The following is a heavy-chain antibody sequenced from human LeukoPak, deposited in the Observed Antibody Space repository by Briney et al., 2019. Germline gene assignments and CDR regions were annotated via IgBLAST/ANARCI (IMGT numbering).Heavy chain of an antibody. Sequence: PGGSLRLSCAASGFTFSGYYMSWIRQAPGKGLEWVSCIGSSSSSYTNYADSVKGRFTISRDNAKNSLYLQMYGLRAEDTAVYYCARDRGAVAATWFDYWGQGTLVTVSS. CDR3: ARDRGAVAATWFDY. CDR2: IGSSSSSYT. CDR1: GFTFSGYY. D-gene: IGHD6-19*01. V-gene: IGHV3-11*05. J-gene: IGHJ4*02.